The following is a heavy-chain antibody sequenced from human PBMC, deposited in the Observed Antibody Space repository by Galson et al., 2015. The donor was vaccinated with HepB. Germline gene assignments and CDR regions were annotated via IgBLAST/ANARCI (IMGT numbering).Heavy chain of an antibody. D-gene: IGHD4-23*01. J-gene: IGHJ6*02. CDR2: MNPDSGNT. CDR1: GYTFTSYD. CDR3: ARSLHARWSGLGMDV. Sequence: SVKVSCKASGYTFTSYDINWARQATGQGLEWMGWMNPDSGNTGYAQKFQGRVTMTRNTSISTAYMELSSLRSEDTAVYYCARSLHARWSGLGMDVWGQGTTVTVSS. V-gene: IGHV1-8*01.